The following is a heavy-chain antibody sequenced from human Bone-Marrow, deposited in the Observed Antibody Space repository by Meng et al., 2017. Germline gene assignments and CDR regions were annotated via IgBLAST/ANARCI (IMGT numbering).Heavy chain of an antibody. V-gene: IGHV1-2*06. Sequence: SVKVSCKASGYTFTGYYMHWVRQAPGQGLEWMGRINPNSGGTNYAQKFQGRVTMTRDTSISTAYMELSRLRSDDTAVYYCARVFGTARTGVVYFDYWGQGTLVTVSS. CDR3: ARVFGTARTGVVYFDY. CDR1: GYTFTGYY. J-gene: IGHJ4*01. CDR2: INPNSGGT. D-gene: IGHD1-1*01.